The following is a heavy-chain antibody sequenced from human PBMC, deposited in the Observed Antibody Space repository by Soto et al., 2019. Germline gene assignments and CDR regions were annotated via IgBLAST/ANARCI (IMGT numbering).Heavy chain of an antibody. V-gene: IGHV1-2*02. J-gene: IGHJ4*02. CDR1: GYTFTDYY. CDR2: IHANSGVT. D-gene: IGHD1-1*01. Sequence: ASVKVSCKASGYTFTDYYLHWVLQSPGHGLEWMGWIHANSGVTKFSQKFQGRVIITRATYISTAYMGLTRMTSDDTAMYYCGRAGLRTLELATTYWGQGTMVTVSS. CDR3: GRAGLRTLELATTY.